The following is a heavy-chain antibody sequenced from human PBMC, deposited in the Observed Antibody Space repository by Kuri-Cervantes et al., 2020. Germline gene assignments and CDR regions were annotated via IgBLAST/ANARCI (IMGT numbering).Heavy chain of an antibody. CDR1: GFTFSSYG. CDR3: ARAMTMVRGLIYYGMDV. Sequence: GGSLRLSCAASGFTFSSYGMHWVRQAPGKGLEWVAVISYDGSNKYYADSVKGRFTISRDNAKNSLYLQMNSLRAEDTAVYYCARAMTMVRGLIYYGMDVWGQGTTVTVSS. J-gene: IGHJ6*02. D-gene: IGHD3-10*01. CDR2: ISYDGSNK. V-gene: IGHV3-30*03.